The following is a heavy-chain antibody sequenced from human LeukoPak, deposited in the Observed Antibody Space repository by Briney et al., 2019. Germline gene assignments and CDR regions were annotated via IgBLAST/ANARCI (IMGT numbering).Heavy chain of an antibody. D-gene: IGHD6-19*01. CDR1: GGSISNYY. Sequence: SETLSLTCTVSGGSISNYYWSWIRQPPGKGLEWTGYIYYSGSTNYNPSLNSRVTISVDTSKNQFSLRLSSVTAADTAIYYCARAVSGRFDYWGQGTLVTVSS. CDR3: ARAVSGRFDY. V-gene: IGHV4-59*08. J-gene: IGHJ4*02. CDR2: IYYSGST.